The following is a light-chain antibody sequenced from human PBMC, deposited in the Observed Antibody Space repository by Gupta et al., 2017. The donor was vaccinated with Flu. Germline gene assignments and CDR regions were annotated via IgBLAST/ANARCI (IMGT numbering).Light chain of an antibody. V-gene: IGLV2-18*02. Sequence: QSALTQPPSVSGSPGQSVIISCTGTSSDVGNYNRVSWYQQPPDTAPKLMIYEVSKRPSGFPGRFSGSKSGNTASLTISGLQAEDEADYYCTSYTSSYTYVFGTGTKVTVL. J-gene: IGLJ1*01. CDR1: SSDVGNYNR. CDR3: TSYTSSYTYV. CDR2: EVS.